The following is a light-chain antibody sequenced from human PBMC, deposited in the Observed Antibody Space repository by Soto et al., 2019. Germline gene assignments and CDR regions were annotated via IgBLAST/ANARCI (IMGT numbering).Light chain of an antibody. J-gene: IGKJ1*01. CDR2: WAS. V-gene: IGKV4-1*01. Sequence: DIVMTQSPDSLAVSLGERATINCKSSQSVLYSSNNKNYLTWYQQKPGQPPKLLIYWASTRESVPDRFSGSGSGTDFTLTISSLQAEDVAVYYCQQYYSTPWTFGQGTKVEIK. CDR3: QQYYSTPWT. CDR1: QSVLYSSNNKNY.